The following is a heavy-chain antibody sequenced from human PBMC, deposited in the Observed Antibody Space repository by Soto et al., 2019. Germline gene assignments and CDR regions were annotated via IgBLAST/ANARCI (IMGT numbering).Heavy chain of an antibody. J-gene: IGHJ6*02. V-gene: IGHV3-30*18. CDR1: GFTFRNYG. D-gene: IGHD2-8*01. CDR3: AKKIMVYAAHSVEMAV. Sequence: GGSLRLSCTPSGFTFRNYGLVWICQAPGKEIERVALISYDGVKKYNPASARGRFTVSRDYFKNMLFLQMGSMRPEDSAVYSLAKKIMVYAAHSVEMAVWGQVTTVTFSS. CDR2: ISYDGVKK.